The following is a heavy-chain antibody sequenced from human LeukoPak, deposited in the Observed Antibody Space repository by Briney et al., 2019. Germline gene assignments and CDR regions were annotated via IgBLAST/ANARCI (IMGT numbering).Heavy chain of an antibody. V-gene: IGHV1-69*01. D-gene: IGHD1-1*01. J-gene: IGHJ4*02. Sequence: RASVKVSCKASGGTFSIYAISWVRQAPGQGLEWMGGIIPIFGTANYAQKFQGRVTITADESTSTAYMELSSLRSEDTAVYYCARAGKPGTTGTTGFDYWGQGTLVTVSS. CDR1: GGTFSIYA. CDR3: ARAGKPGTTGTTGFDY. CDR2: IIPIFGTA.